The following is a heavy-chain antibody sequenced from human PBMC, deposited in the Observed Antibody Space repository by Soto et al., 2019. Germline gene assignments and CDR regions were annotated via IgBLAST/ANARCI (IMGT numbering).Heavy chain of an antibody. Sequence: DVQVVQSGGGLVQPGGSLKLSCAASGFTFNDSAMHWVRQASGKGLEWVASVRSKTNNYETAYTVSVRGRFTVSRDDSMGTTDRKMNTLKADDTDMYYCTSNFGWGQGVRVTVSS. CDR3: TSNFG. J-gene: IGHJ4*02. CDR2: VRSKTNNYET. D-gene: IGHD3-10*01. V-gene: IGHV3-73*01. CDR1: GFTFNDSA.